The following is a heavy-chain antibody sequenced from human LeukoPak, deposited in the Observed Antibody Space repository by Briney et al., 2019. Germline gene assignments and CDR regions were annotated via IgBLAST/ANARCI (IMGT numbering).Heavy chain of an antibody. D-gene: IGHD6-13*01. CDR1: GYTFTGYY. Sequence: ASVKVSCKASGYTFTGYYMHWVRQAPGQGLEWMGWINPNSGGTNYAQKFQGRVTMTRDTSISTAYMELSRLRSDDTAVYYCAQQLVAMSWFDPWGQGTLVTVSS. CDR3: AQQLVAMSWFDP. J-gene: IGHJ5*02. CDR2: INPNSGGT. V-gene: IGHV1-2*02.